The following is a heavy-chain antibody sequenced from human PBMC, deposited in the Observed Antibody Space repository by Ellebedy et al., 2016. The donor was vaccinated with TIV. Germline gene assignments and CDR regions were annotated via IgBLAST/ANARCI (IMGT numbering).Heavy chain of an antibody. D-gene: IGHD3-10*01. J-gene: IGHJ6*02. CDR2: IDPRDSYS. CDR3: ARRAGSSLRNGMDV. Sequence: GESLKISCKASGYSFTSDWITWVRQKPGKGLEWMGRIDPRDSYSNYNPSFQGHVTISVDKSISTAYLQWSSLEASDTARYLCARRAGSSLRNGMDVWGQGTTVTVSS. CDR1: GYSFTSDW. V-gene: IGHV5-10-1*01.